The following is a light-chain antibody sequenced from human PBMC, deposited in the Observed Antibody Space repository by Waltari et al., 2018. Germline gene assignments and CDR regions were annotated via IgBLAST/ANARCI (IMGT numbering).Light chain of an antibody. Sequence: DIQMTQSPSTLSASVRDRVTLTCRASQSIGSSLAWYQQKPGKAPKVVIYEASRLESGVPSRFSGSGSGTEFTLTISSLQPDDFATYYCQQCNSYLLTFGGGTKVEIK. CDR3: QQCNSYLLT. V-gene: IGKV1-5*03. CDR2: EAS. CDR1: QSIGSS. J-gene: IGKJ4*01.